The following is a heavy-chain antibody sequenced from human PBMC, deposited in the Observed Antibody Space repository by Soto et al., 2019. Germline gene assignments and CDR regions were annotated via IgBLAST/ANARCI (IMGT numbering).Heavy chain of an antibody. CDR2: INPSAEKT. V-gene: IGHV1-46*01. Sequence: QVQLVQSGAEVTKPGASVKVSCKASGYTFTSYYIHWVRQAPGQGLQWMGVINPSAEKTTYAQKFRGRVTVSRDTSTSTVYVELSSLRSEDTALYYCARGIDIGHHYDYYGMDVWGQGTTLTVSS. D-gene: IGHD2-21*01. J-gene: IGHJ6*02. CDR1: GYTFTSYY. CDR3: ARGIDIGHHYDYYGMDV.